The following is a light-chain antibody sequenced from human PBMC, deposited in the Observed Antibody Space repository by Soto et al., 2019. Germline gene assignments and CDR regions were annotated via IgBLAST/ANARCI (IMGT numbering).Light chain of an antibody. Sequence: QSVLTQPASVSGSPGQSITISCTGTSSDIGGYNMVSWYQQHPRKAPKLKIYEVTNRPSGISDRFSASKSGNTASLTISGLQAEDEGDYYCSSYTRAKTYVFGTGTKLTVL. CDR3: SSYTRAKTYV. CDR1: SSDIGGYNM. CDR2: EVT. J-gene: IGLJ1*01. V-gene: IGLV2-14*01.